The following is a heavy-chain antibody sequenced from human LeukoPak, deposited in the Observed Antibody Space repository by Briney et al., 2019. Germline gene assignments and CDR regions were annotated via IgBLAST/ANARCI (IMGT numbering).Heavy chain of an antibody. D-gene: IGHD3-3*01. CDR2: IRTSGGST. CDR3: VKNAYDFWSAYNY. CDR1: GFTFSSYA. J-gene: IGHJ4*02. Sequence: PGGSLRLSCAASGFTFSSYALSWVRQAPGXGLEWVSSIRTSGGSTHYADSVKGRFTISRDNSNNTLFLQMMSLRAEDTAVYYCVKNAYDFWSAYNYWGQGTLVTVSS. V-gene: IGHV3-23*01.